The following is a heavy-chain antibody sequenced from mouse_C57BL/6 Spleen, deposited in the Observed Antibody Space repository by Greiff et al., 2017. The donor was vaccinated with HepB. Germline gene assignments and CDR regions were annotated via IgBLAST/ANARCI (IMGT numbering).Heavy chain of an antibody. CDR2: IYPGDGDT. V-gene: IGHV1-82*01. Sequence: VMLVESGPELVKPGASVKISCKASGYAFSSSWMNWVKQRPGKGLEWIGRIYPGDGDTNYNGKFKGKATLTADKSSSTAYMQLSSLTSEDSAVYFGAILTTVVATLDYWGQGTTLTVSS. J-gene: IGHJ2*01. CDR3: AILTTVVATLDY. CDR1: GYAFSSSW. D-gene: IGHD1-1*01.